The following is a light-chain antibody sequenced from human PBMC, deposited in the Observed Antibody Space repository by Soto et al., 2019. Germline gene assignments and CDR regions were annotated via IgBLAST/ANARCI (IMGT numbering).Light chain of an antibody. J-gene: IGKJ4*01. CDR2: GAS. Sequence: DIVMTQSPATLSVSPGERATLSCRASQTISSNLAWYQQKPGQTPRLLIYGASTRAAGIPARFSGSGSGTDFTLTISRLEPEDFAVYYCQQYGSSPLTFGGGTKVEIK. CDR1: QTISSN. V-gene: IGKV3-15*01. CDR3: QQYGSSPLT.